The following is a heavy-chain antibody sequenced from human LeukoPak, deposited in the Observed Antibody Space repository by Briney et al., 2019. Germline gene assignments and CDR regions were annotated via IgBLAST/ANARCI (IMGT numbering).Heavy chain of an antibody. D-gene: IGHD3-3*01. Sequence: ASVKVSCKASGYTFTNYDINWVRQATGQGLEWLGWMNPNSGNTGYAQKFQGRVTITRNTSISTAYMELSSLRSEDTAVYYCARGRASGYDFWSGYYTGIDYWGHGTLVTVSS. CDR2: MNPNSGNT. CDR3: ARGRASGYDFWSGYYTGIDY. V-gene: IGHV1-8*03. J-gene: IGHJ4*01. CDR1: GYTFTNYD.